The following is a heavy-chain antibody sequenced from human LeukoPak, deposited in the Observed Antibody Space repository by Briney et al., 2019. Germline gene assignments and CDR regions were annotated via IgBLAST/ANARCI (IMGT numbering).Heavy chain of an antibody. Sequence: PGGSLRLSCAASGFTFSSYSMNWVRQAPGKGLEWIGEINHSGSTNYNPSLKSPVAISVDTSKNQFSLKLSSVTAADTAVYYCARTSTVREWSGTPGSYYSFDYWGQGTLVTVSS. CDR3: ARTSTVREWSGTPGSYYSFDY. CDR2: INHSGST. J-gene: IGHJ4*02. D-gene: IGHD3-10*01. V-gene: IGHV4-34*01. CDR1: GFTFSSYS.